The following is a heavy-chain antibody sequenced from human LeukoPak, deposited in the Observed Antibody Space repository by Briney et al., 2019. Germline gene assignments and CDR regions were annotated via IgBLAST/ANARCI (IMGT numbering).Heavy chain of an antibody. J-gene: IGHJ4*02. V-gene: IGHV3-23*01. Sequence: PGRSLRLSCAASGFTFSSYAMSWVRQAPGKGLEWVSAISGSGGSTYYADSVKGRFTISRDNSKNTLYLQMNSLRAEDTAVYYCAKDCARVAGPGTGLFDYWGQGTLVTVSS. D-gene: IGHD6-19*01. CDR2: ISGSGGST. CDR3: AKDCARVAGPGTGLFDY. CDR1: GFTFSSYA.